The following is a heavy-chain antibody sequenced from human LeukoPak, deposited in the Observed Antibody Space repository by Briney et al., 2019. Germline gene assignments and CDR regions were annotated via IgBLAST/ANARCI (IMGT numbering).Heavy chain of an antibody. V-gene: IGHV4-38-2*01. CDR3: ARVVGSSSSKNWFDP. CDR2: VYQSGST. Sequence: PSETLSITCGVSGYSITNGYYWGWIRQPPGKGPEYIGFVYQSGSTYYNPSLRRRVTMSVDTSKNQFSLNLTSVTAADTAVYFCARVVGSSSSKNWFDPWGQGTLVTVSS. D-gene: IGHD2-2*01. CDR1: GYSITNGYY. J-gene: IGHJ5*02.